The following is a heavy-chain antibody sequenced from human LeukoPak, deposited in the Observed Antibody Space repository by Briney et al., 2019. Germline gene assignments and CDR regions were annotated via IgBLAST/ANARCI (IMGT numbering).Heavy chain of an antibody. CDR2: IHTSGST. CDR1: GGSISSYY. J-gene: IGHJ4*02. CDR3: ARFSEYSHSSVHYLDY. Sequence: SETLSLTCTVSGGSISSYYWSWVRQPAGKGLEWIGRIHTSGSTNYNPSLKSRVTMSVDTSKNQFSLKLSSVTAADTAVYYCARFSEYSHSSVHYLDYWGQGTLVSVSS. V-gene: IGHV4-4*07. D-gene: IGHD3-22*01.